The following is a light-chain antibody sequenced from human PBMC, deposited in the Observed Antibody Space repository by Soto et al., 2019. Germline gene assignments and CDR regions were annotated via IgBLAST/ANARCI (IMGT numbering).Light chain of an antibody. Sequence: QPVLTQSPSASASLGASVKLTCTLSSGYSTYAIAWHQQQPEKGPRFLMKLNSDGTHDKGDGIPDRFSGSTSGAERYLNISSLQSEDEADYYCQTWDTVGVFGGGTKLPS. CDR3: QTWDTVGV. CDR2: LNSDGTH. J-gene: IGLJ2*01. V-gene: IGLV4-69*01. CDR1: SGYSTYA.